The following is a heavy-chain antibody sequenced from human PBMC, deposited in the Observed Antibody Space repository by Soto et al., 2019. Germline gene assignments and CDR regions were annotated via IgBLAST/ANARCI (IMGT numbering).Heavy chain of an antibody. V-gene: IGHV4-38-2*01. Sequence: SETLSLTCVVSNFSISSGYYWGWIRQSPGKGLEWIASIYRSGTTSYNPSLKSRVTISVDPSKNQFSLMLTAVTAADTAVYYCARTPSGSYYSVFNYWGRGSLVTVSS. D-gene: IGHD1-26*01. CDR3: ARTPSGSYYSVFNY. J-gene: IGHJ4*02. CDR2: IYRSGTT. CDR1: NFSISSGYY.